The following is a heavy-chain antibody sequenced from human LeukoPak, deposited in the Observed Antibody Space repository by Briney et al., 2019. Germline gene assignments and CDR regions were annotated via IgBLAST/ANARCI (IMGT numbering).Heavy chain of an antibody. J-gene: IGHJ6*02. CDR3: ARDYYGSGSWIYYYYYGMDV. Sequence: ASVKVSCKASGGTFSSYAISWVRQAPGQGLEWMGWINPNSGGTNYAQRFQGRVTMTRDTSISTAYMELSRLRSDDTAVYYCARDYYGSGSWIYYYYYGMDVWGQGTTVTVSS. CDR1: GGTFSSYA. CDR2: INPNSGGT. V-gene: IGHV1-2*02. D-gene: IGHD3-10*01.